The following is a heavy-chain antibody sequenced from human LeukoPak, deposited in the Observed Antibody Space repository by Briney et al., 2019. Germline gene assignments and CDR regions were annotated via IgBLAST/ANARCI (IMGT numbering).Heavy chain of an antibody. J-gene: IGHJ6*04. Sequence: SETLSLTCTVSGGSISSYYWSWVRQPAGKGLEWIGRIYSTGRSDYNPSLKSRVTISVDTSKNQFSLKLSSVTAADTAVYYCAREPHSMKYYYGSGSLAGILDVWGKGTTVTVSS. CDR1: GGSISSYY. CDR2: IYSTGRS. V-gene: IGHV4-4*07. D-gene: IGHD3-10*01. CDR3: AREPHSMKYYYGSGSLAGILDV.